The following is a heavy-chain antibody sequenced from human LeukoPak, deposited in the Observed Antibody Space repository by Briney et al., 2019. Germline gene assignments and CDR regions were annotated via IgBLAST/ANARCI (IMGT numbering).Heavy chain of an antibody. CDR1: GGFISNYY. D-gene: IGHD5-12*01. CDR2: IYTSGST. Sequence: KPSETLCLTCTISGGFISNYYWSWIRQPAGKGLEWIGRIYTSGSTNYNSSLKSRVTISVDTSKNQFSLRLSSVTAADTAVYYCARESSRVWLRFAPWFDPWGQGTLVTVSS. CDR3: ARESSRVWLRFAPWFDP. V-gene: IGHV4-4*07. J-gene: IGHJ5*02.